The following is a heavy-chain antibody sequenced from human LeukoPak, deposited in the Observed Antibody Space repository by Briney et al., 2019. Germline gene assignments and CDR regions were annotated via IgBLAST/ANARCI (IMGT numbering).Heavy chain of an antibody. Sequence: GGSLRLSCAASAFSVRSNYVSWVRQAPGKGLEWVSIIYSGGRTEYADSVKGRFTISRDNSKNTLYLQMNSLRAEDTTVYYCARQAGIAAAGYYFDYWGQGNLVTVSS. J-gene: IGHJ4*02. D-gene: IGHD6-13*01. V-gene: IGHV3-53*05. CDR1: AFSVRSNY. CDR3: ARQAGIAAAGYYFDY. CDR2: IYSGGRT.